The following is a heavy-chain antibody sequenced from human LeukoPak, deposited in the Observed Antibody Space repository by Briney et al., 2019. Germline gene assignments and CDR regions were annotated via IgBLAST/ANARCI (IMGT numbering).Heavy chain of an antibody. CDR1: GGSISSYY. Sequence: SETLSLTCTVSGGSISSYYWSWIRQPAGKGLEWIGYIYYSGSTNYNPSLKSRVTISVDTSKNQFSLKLSSVTAADTAVYYCARGGRTSHFDYWGQGTLVTVSS. CDR3: ARGGRTSHFDY. CDR2: IYYSGST. D-gene: IGHD1-26*01. V-gene: IGHV4-59*01. J-gene: IGHJ4*02.